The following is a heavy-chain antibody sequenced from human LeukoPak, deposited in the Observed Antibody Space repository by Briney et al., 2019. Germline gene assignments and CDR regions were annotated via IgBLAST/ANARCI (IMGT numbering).Heavy chain of an antibody. J-gene: IGHJ4*02. Sequence: PGGSLRLSCAASGFTFSTSGMNWVRQAPGKGLEWLSSISGTTITIYYADSVKGRFTISRDNAENSLYLQMSGLRDEDTAIYYCATSGSYSSGDFDYWGQGTLVTVSS. V-gene: IGHV3-48*02. CDR1: GFTFSTSG. D-gene: IGHD3-10*01. CDR3: ATSGSYSSGDFDY. CDR2: ISGTTITI.